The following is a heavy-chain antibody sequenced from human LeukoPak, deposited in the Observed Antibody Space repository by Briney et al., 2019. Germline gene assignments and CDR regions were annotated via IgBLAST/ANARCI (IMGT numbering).Heavy chain of an antibody. CDR3: ARVSGYPHNWFDP. D-gene: IGHD3-22*01. CDR2: INHSGST. V-gene: IGHV4-34*01. CDR1: GGSFSGYY. J-gene: IGHJ5*02. Sequence: SETLSLTCAVYGGSFSGYYWSWIRQPPGKGLECIGEINHSGSTNYNPSLKSRVTISVDTSKNQFSLKLSSVTAADTAVYYCARVSGYPHNWFDPWGQGTLVTVSS.